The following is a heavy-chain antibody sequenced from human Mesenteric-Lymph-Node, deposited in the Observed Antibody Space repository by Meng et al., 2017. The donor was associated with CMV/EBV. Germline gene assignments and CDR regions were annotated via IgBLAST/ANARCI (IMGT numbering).Heavy chain of an antibody. Sequence: GGSLRLSCAASGFTFSSYGMHWVRQAPGKGLEWVAFIRYDGSNKYYADSVKGRFTISRDNSKNTLYLQMNSLTVEDAAVYYCGDFEAGWGQGTLVTVSS. CDR1: GFTFSSYG. D-gene: IGHD3-3*01. J-gene: IGHJ4*02. CDR2: IRYDGSNK. CDR3: GDFEAG. V-gene: IGHV3-30*02.